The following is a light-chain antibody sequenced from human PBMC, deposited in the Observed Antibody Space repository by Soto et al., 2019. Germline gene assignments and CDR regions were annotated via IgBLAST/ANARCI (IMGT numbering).Light chain of an antibody. CDR2: DAS. Sequence: AIRMTQSPSSFSASTGDRVTITCRASQGISSYLAWYQQKPGEAPKLLIYDASALPRGVPSRFSGSGSGTKFTLTIASLQPEDFATYSCQQYETFSGTFGPGTRWIS. J-gene: IGKJ1*01. CDR1: QGISSY. CDR3: QQYETFSGT. V-gene: IGKV1-8*01.